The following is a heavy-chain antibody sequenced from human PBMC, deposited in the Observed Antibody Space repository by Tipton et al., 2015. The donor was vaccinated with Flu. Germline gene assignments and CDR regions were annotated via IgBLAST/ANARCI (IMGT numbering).Heavy chain of an antibody. CDR1: GFTFSSYW. J-gene: IGHJ4*02. D-gene: IGHD5-24*01. CDR3: ARELGKRGYNSSR. V-gene: IGHV3-74*01. Sequence: LSLTCAASGFTFSSYWMHWVRQAPGKGLVWVSRINSDGSSTSYADSVKGRFTISRDNAKNTLYLQMNSLRAEDTAVYYCARELGKRGYNSSRWGQGTLVTVSS. CDR2: INSDGSST.